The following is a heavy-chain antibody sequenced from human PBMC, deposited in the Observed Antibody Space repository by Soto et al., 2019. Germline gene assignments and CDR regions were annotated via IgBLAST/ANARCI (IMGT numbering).Heavy chain of an antibody. CDR1: GFIFSNNG. D-gene: IGHD3-10*02. J-gene: IGHJ4*02. Sequence: QVQLVESGGGVVQPGRSLRLSCEGSGFIFSNNGMHWVRQAPGKGLEWVAFMSYDGSAKFPADSVKGRFTISRDNSKSTLFLHMSSLRAEDTAMYYCAIVRVADSPLDHWGQGTLVTVSS. V-gene: IGHV3-30*03. CDR2: MSYDGSAK. CDR3: AIVRVADSPLDH.